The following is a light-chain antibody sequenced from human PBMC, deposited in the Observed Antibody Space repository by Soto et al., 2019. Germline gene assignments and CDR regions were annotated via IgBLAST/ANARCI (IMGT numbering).Light chain of an antibody. CDR1: QSVSGY. CDR3: QQRSNWQYT. Sequence: ELVLTQSPATLSLSPGERATLSCRASQSVSGYSAWYQQKPGQAPRLLIYDTSNRATGIPARFSGSGSGTDFTLTISCLEPEDFAVYYCQQRSNWQYTFGLGTRLEIK. V-gene: IGKV3-11*01. J-gene: IGKJ2*01. CDR2: DTS.